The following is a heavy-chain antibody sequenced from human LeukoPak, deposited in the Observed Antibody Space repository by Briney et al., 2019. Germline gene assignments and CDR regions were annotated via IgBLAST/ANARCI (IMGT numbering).Heavy chain of an antibody. J-gene: IGHJ4*02. D-gene: IGHD3-22*01. CDR3: AREQYYDSSGYYY. Sequence: RASETLSLTCTVSGGSISSYYWSWIRQPPGKGLEWIGYIYYSGGTNYNPSLKSRVTISVDTSKNQFSLKLSSVTAADTAVYYCAREQYYDSSGYYYWGQGTLVTVSS. CDR1: GGSISSYY. V-gene: IGHV4-59*01. CDR2: IYYSGGT.